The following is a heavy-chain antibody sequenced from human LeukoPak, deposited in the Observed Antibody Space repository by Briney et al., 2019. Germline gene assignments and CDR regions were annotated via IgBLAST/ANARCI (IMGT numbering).Heavy chain of an antibody. CDR2: INTFNTIA. J-gene: IGHJ3*02. CDR3: ARLLNDYGAIDALDI. V-gene: IGHV1-18*01. D-gene: IGHD4-17*01. Sequence: ASVKVSWKTSGYTFTNHALTWVRQAPGQGLQWMGWINTFNTIANYAPKFEGRVIMTTDTSTTTASLELMSLRSDDTAVYYCARLLNDYGAIDALDIWGQGTVVTVSS. CDR1: GYTFTNHA.